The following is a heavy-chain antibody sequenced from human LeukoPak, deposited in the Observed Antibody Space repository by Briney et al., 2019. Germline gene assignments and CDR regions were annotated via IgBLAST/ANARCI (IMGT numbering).Heavy chain of an antibody. CDR1: GGTFSSYA. J-gene: IGHJ6*03. D-gene: IGHD4-23*01. Sequence: ASVKVSCKASGGTFSSYAISWVRQAPGQGLEWMGRIIPIFGTANYAQKFQGRVTITTDESTSTAYMELSSLRPEDTAVYYCARDPGVIPVHYMDVWGKGTTVIVSS. CDR3: ARDPGVIPVHYMDV. V-gene: IGHV1-69*05. CDR2: IIPIFGTA.